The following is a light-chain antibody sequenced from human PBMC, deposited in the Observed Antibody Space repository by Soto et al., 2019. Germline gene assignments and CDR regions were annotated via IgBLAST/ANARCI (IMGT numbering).Light chain of an antibody. V-gene: IGKV3-15*01. CDR2: GAS. Sequence: EIVMTQSPATLSVSPGERATLSCRASQSVSSNLAWYQQKPGQAPRLLIYGASTRATGIPARFSGSGSGTEFTLTISSLQSEDFAVYYCQQYNNWPSCTFGPGTKVDIK. CDR3: QQYNNWPSCT. J-gene: IGKJ3*01. CDR1: QSVSSN.